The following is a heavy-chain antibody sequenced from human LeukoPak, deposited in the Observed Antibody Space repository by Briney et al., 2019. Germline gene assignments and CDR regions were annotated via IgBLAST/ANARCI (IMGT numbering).Heavy chain of an antibody. CDR2: MNPNSGNT. V-gene: IGHV1-8*03. Sequence: GASVKVSCKASGYTFTSYDINWVRQATGQGLEWMGWMNPNSGNTGYAQKFQGRVTITRNTSISTAYMELSSLRSEDMAVYYCARQRAPGMYYFDYWGQGTLVTVSS. J-gene: IGHJ4*02. CDR3: ARQRAPGMYYFDY. CDR1: GYTFTSYD.